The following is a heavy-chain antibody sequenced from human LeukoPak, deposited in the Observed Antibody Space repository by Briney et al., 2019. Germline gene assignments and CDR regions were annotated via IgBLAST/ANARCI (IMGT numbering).Heavy chain of an antibody. D-gene: IGHD6-6*01. CDR3: ARHTRYSSSSRVFDY. V-gene: IGHV5-51*01. Sequence: NRGESLKISCKGSGYSFTSYWIGWVRQMPGKGLEWMGIIYAGDSDTRYSPSFQGQVTISVEKSISTAYLRWSSLKASDTAIYYCARHTRYSSSSRVFDYWGQGTLVTVSS. CDR2: IYAGDSDT. CDR1: GYSFTSYW. J-gene: IGHJ4*02.